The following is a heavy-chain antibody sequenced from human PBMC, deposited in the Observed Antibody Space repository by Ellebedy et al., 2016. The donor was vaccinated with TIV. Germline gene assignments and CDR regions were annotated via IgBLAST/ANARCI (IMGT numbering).Heavy chain of an antibody. CDR3: ARRGSYGDYAVQVNSWFDT. CDR1: GFSFRSYW. V-gene: IGHV3-7*01. CDR2: IYQDGSDQ. Sequence: GESLKISCVASGFSFRSYWMSWVRQAPGKGLEWVANIYQDGSDQYYADSVKGRFTISRDNANKSLFPQMNSLTVDDTAVYYCARRGSYGDYAVQVNSWFDTWGQGTLVSVSS. J-gene: IGHJ5*02. D-gene: IGHD4-17*01.